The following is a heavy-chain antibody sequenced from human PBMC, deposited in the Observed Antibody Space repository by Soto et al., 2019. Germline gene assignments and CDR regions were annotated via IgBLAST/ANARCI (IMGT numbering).Heavy chain of an antibody. CDR2: LDGAGGST. J-gene: IGHJ6*02. CDR1: GFTFSDFA. D-gene: IGHD3-10*01. Sequence: RRLSCLASGFTFSDFAMTWVRHVPGRGLEWVASLDGAGGSTYYAESVRGRFSISRDNSQNTLFLLMKRLTVDDTAIYYCAAPRDEYGSGVSWFTYGMDIWGQGTTVTVSS. CDR3: AAPRDEYGSGVSWFTYGMDI. V-gene: IGHV3-23*01.